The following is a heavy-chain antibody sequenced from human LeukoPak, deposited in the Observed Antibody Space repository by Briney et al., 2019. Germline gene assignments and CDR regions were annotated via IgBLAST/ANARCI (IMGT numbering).Heavy chain of an antibody. Sequence: GGSLRLSCAASGFTVSSNYMSWVRQAPGKGLEWVSIIYSGGSTFYADSVKGRFTISRDNSKNTLYLQMNSLRAEDTAVYYCARGYSGWSYDAFDIWGQGTMVTVSS. D-gene: IGHD6-19*01. CDR3: ARGYSGWSYDAFDI. CDR1: GFTVSSNY. V-gene: IGHV3-53*01. J-gene: IGHJ3*02. CDR2: IYSGGST.